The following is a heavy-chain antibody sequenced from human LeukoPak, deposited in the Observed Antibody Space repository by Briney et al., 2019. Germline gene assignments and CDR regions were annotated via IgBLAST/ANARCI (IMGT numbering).Heavy chain of an antibody. Sequence: GGSLRLSCAASGFTFSSYWMSWVRQAPGKGLEWVANIKQDGSEKYYVDSVKGRFTISRDNAKNSLYLQMNSLRAEDTAVYYCARDAAYCSSTSCYRLFDYWGQGTLVAVSS. D-gene: IGHD2-2*02. J-gene: IGHJ4*02. CDR1: GFTFSSYW. CDR3: ARDAAYCSSTSCYRLFDY. CDR2: IKQDGSEK. V-gene: IGHV3-7*01.